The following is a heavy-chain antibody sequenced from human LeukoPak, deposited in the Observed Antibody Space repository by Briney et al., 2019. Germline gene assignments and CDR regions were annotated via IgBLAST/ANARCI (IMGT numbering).Heavy chain of an antibody. CDR3: ARDFYSSGWFDY. V-gene: IGHV3-66*01. CDR2: IYSGGST. CDR1: GFTVSSNY. Sequence: LPGGSLRLSCAASGFTVSSNYMSWVRQAPGKGLEWVSVIYSGGSTYYADSVKGRFTISRDNSKNTLYLQMNSLRAEDTAVYYCARDFYSSGWFDYWGQGTLVTVSS. J-gene: IGHJ5*01. D-gene: IGHD6-19*01.